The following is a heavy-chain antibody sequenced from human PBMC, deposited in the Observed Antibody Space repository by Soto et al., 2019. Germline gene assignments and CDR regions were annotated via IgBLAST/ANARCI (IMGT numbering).Heavy chain of an antibody. V-gene: IGHV3-64D*06. D-gene: IGHD4-17*01. J-gene: IGHJ5*02. Sequence: GGSLRLSCSASGFTFSMFSMHWVRQAPGKGLEYVSGISSNGDSTYYADSVKGRFTISRDNSKNTLYLQMSSLRAVDTAVYYCVHPRSTVQIPPTWGQGTLVTVSS. CDR3: VHPRSTVQIPPT. CDR1: GFTFSMFS. CDR2: ISSNGDST.